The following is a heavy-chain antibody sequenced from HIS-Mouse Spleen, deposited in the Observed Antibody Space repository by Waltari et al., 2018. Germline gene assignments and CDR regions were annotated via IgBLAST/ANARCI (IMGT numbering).Heavy chain of an antibody. D-gene: IGHD5-12*01. CDR2: IYYSGST. CDR1: GGSISSYY. J-gene: IGHJ4*02. CDR3: ARLHSGYDYYFDY. Sequence: QVQLQESGPGLVKPSETLSLTCTVSGGSISSYYWSWIRQPPGKGLEWIGYIYYSGSTNYNPSLKSRVTISVDTSKNQFSLKLSSVTAADTAVYYCARLHSGYDYYFDYWGQGTLVTVSS. V-gene: IGHV4-59*08.